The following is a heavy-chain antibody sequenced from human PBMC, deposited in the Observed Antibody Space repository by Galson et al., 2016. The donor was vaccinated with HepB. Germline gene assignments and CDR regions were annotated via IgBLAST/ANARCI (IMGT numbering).Heavy chain of an antibody. CDR2: ISAYNGNT. J-gene: IGHJ4*02. V-gene: IGHV1-18*01. CDR3: AREDSSGYFCQRYFDS. D-gene: IGHD3-22*01. Sequence: SVKVSCKASGYMFTNYGISWVRQAPGQGLEWMGWISAYNGNTNYAQKFQDRVTMTTDTSTTVYMELRSLTSDDTAVYYCAREDSSGYFCQRYFDSWGQGTLVTVSS. CDR1: GYMFTNYG.